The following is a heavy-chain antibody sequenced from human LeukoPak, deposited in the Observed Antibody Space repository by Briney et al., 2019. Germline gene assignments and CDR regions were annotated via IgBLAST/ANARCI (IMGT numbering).Heavy chain of an antibody. CDR3: ARGSRYCSSTSCYTSSGLSVHYFDY. D-gene: IGHD2-2*02. CDR2: IYYSGST. V-gene: IGHV4-39*07. CDR1: GGSISSSSYY. J-gene: IGHJ4*02. Sequence: SETLSLTCTVSGGSISSSSYYWGWIRQPPGKGLGWIGSIYYSGSTYYNPSLKSRVTISVDTSKNQFSLKLSSVTAADTAVYYCARGSRYCSSTSCYTSSGLSVHYFDYWGQGTLVTVSS.